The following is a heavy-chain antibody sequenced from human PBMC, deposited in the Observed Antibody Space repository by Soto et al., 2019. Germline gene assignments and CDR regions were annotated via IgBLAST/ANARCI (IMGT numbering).Heavy chain of an antibody. CDR2: INAGNGNT. CDR3: ARVQRDYGGNWPHYFDY. V-gene: IGHV1-3*01. D-gene: IGHD4-17*01. CDR1: GYTFTSYA. J-gene: IGHJ4*02. Sequence: QVQLVQSGAEVKKPGASVKVSCKASGYTFTSYAMHWVRQAPGQRLEWMGWINAGNGNTKYSQKFQGRVTITRDTSASTAYMELSSLRSEDTAVYYCARVQRDYGGNWPHYFDYWGQGTLVTVSS.